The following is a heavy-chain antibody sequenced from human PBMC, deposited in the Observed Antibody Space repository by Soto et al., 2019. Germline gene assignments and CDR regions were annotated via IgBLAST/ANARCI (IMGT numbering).Heavy chain of an antibody. J-gene: IGHJ6*02. V-gene: IGHV3-30-3*01. D-gene: IGHD2-15*01. Sequence: PGGSLRLSCAASGFTFSSYAMHWVRQAPGKGLEWVAVISYDGSNKYYADSVKGRFTISRDNSKNTLYLQMNSLRAEDTAVYYCARASATYYYYCMDVWGQGPTVTVS. CDR1: GFTFSSYA. CDR2: ISYDGSNK. CDR3: ARASATYYYYCMDV.